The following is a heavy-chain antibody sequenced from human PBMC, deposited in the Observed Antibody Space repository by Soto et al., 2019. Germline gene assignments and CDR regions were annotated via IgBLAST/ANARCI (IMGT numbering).Heavy chain of an antibody. CDR2: MNPNRGNT. D-gene: IGHD6-25*01. J-gene: IGHJ6*02. V-gene: IGHV1-8*01. Sequence: GPSVEVCCTASGYTFNSYDINWVRQEKGQGLEWMGWMNPNRGNTGYAQKFQGRVTMTTDTSTSTAYMELSSLRSEDTAVYYCARGAFRVSIAPGGMDVWGQGTTVTVSS. CDR3: ARGAFRVSIAPGGMDV. CDR1: GYTFNSYD.